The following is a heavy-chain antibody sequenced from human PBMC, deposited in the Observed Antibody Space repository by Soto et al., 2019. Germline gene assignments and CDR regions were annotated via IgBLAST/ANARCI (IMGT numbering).Heavy chain of an antibody. J-gene: IGHJ4*02. Sequence: SETLSLTCTVSGGSIRNGDYYWGWIRQPPGKGLEWIGYVYYSGTTYSHPSLNSRVSISVDTSENQFSLRLTSVAAADTAVYYCVTVNLVGAAYYFDYWGPGTLVTVSS. D-gene: IGHD1-26*01. CDR2: VYYSGTT. CDR3: VTVNLVGAAYYFDY. V-gene: IGHV4-30-4*01. CDR1: GGSIRNGDYY.